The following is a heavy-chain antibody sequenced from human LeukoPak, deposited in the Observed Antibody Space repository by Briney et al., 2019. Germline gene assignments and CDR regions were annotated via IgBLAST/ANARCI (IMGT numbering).Heavy chain of an antibody. V-gene: IGHV4-39*07. CDR3: ARAVDDLYYYMDV. D-gene: IGHD6-19*01. CDR2: IYYTGST. Sequence: SETLSLTCTVSGGPISTSSYYWGWIRQPPGKGLEWSGSIYYTGSTYYNPSLKSRVTISLDTSKNQFSLKLRSVTAADTAVYYCARAVDDLYYYMDVWGKGTTVTVSS. CDR1: GGPISTSSYY. J-gene: IGHJ6*03.